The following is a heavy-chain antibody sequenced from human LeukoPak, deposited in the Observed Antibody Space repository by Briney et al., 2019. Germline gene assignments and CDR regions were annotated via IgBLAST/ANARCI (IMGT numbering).Heavy chain of an antibody. CDR2: ISPNSGDT. V-gene: IGHV1-2*02. CDR1: GYTFTAYD. D-gene: IGHD1-1*01. J-gene: IGHJ4*02. CDR3: ARVGYKYADL. Sequence: GASVKVACKASGYTFTAYDIHWMRQSPRQGLEWLGWISPNSGDTNYAQNFQGRVTMTSDSSISTVFMELSRLSSDDTAVYFCARVGYKYADLWGQGSQVTVSS.